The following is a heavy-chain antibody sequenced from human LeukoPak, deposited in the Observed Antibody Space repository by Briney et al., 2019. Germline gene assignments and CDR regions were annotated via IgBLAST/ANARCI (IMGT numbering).Heavy chain of an antibody. Sequence: SETLSLTCTVSGAYINNYYWTWIRKPAGQGLEWIGSLHGTDSAIYNPSLKSQVTISLHTSNDHLSLTLTSVTAADSAVYYHASLSSGAAFDVWGQVAVVTFSS. D-gene: IGHD3-22*01. CDR2: LHGTDSA. J-gene: IGHJ3*01. CDR3: ASLSSGAAFDV. CDR1: GAYINNYY. V-gene: IGHV4-4*07.